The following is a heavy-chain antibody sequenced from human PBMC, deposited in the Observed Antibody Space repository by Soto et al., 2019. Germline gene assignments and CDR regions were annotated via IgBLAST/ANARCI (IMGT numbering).Heavy chain of an antibody. D-gene: IGHD3-9*01. J-gene: IGHJ3*02. Sequence: GGSLRLSCTASGFTFGDYAMSWVRQAPGKGLEWVGFIRSKAYGGTTEYAASVKGRFTISRDDSKSIAYLQMNSLKTEDTAVYYCTRRLLTSDILTGYYAFDIWGQGTMVTVSS. V-gene: IGHV3-49*04. CDR1: GFTFGDYA. CDR2: IRSKAYGGTT. CDR3: TRRLLTSDILTGYYAFDI.